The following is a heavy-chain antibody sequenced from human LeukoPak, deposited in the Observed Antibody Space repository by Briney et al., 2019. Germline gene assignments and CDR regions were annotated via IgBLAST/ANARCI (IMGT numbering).Heavy chain of an antibody. V-gene: IGHV4-61*08. D-gene: IGHD4-17*01. CDR3: ASDYGDYAQDY. J-gene: IGHJ4*02. Sequence: SETLSLTCTVSGGSVSSADYYWSWIRHPPGKALEWIGYIYHTGSNNYKYSLKSRVTISVDTSKNQFSLKLSSVTAADTAVYYCASDYGDYAQDYWGQGTLVTVSS. CDR1: GGSVSSADYY. CDR2: IYHTGSN.